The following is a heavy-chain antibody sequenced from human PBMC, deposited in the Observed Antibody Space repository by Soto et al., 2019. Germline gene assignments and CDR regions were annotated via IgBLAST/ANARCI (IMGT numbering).Heavy chain of an antibody. D-gene: IGHD6-13*01. CDR1: GFTFSSYG. J-gene: IGHJ6*02. Sequence: GGSLRLSCAASGFTFSSYGMHWVRQAPGKGLEWVAVISYDGSNKYYADSVKGRFTISRDNSKNTLYLQMNSLRAEDTAVYYCAKDRGYSSSLIYYYGMDVWGQGTTVTVSS. CDR3: AKDRGYSSSLIYYYGMDV. V-gene: IGHV3-30*18. CDR2: ISYDGSNK.